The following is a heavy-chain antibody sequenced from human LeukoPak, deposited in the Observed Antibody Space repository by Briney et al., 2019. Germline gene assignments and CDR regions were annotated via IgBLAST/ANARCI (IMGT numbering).Heavy chain of an antibody. J-gene: IGHJ6*02. CDR2: ISAYNGNT. CDR3: ARLSAPHDNGDYGYYYYGMDV. V-gene: IGHV1-18*01. D-gene: IGHD4-17*01. Sequence: ASVKVSCKASGXTFTSYGVSWVRQAPGQGLEWMGWISAYNGNTNYAQKLQGRVTMTTDTSTSTAYMELRSLRSDDTAVYYCARLSAPHDNGDYGYYYYGMDVWGQGTTVTVSS. CDR1: GXTFTSYG.